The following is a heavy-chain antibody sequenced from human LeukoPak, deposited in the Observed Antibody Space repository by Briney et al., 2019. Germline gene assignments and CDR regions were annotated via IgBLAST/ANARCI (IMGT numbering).Heavy chain of an antibody. V-gene: IGHV4-61*08. Sequence: SETLSLTCTVSGGSISRGDYYWSWIRQPPGKGLEWIGYIYYSGSTNYNPSLKSRVTISVDTSKNQFSLKLSSVTAADTAVYYCARVRFGDAFDIWGQGTMVTVSS. CDR2: IYYSGST. CDR3: ARVRFGDAFDI. J-gene: IGHJ3*02. D-gene: IGHD3-10*01. CDR1: GGSISRGDYY.